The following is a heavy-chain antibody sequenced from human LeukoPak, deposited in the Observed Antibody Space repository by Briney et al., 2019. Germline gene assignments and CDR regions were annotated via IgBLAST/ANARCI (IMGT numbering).Heavy chain of an antibody. Sequence: GESLKISCKGSEYRFTSYWIGWVRQMPGKGLEWMGIIYPGDSETRYSPSFQGQVTISVDKSINTAYLQWRGLKASDTAMYYCARHMRARPFDCWGQGTLVTVSS. CDR2: IYPGDSET. CDR1: EYRFTSYW. J-gene: IGHJ4*02. V-gene: IGHV5-51*01. CDR3: ARHMRARPFDC.